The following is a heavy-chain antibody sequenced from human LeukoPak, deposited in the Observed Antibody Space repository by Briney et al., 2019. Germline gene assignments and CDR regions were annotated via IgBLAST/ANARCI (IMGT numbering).Heavy chain of an antibody. CDR1: GGTFSSYA. CDR3: ERQKVRGVYYYGMDV. V-gene: IGHV1-69*06. J-gene: IGHJ6*04. D-gene: IGHD3-10*01. Sequence: SVKVSCKASGGTFSSYAISWVRQAPGQGLEWMGGIIPIFGTANYAQKFQGRVTITADKSTSTAYMELSSLRSEDTAVYYCERQKVRGVYYYGMDVWGKGTTVTVSS. CDR2: IIPIFGTA.